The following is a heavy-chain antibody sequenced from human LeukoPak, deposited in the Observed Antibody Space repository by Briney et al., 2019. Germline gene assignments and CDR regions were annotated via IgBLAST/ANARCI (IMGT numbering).Heavy chain of an antibody. D-gene: IGHD3-22*01. CDR3: ARYKGYYDSSETDY. CDR1: AYTFTSNY. V-gene: IGHV1-46*03. Sequence: ASVKLCCKASAYTFTSNYMHWVRHAPGQGLEWKGIINPSGGSTSYAQKFQGRVTMTRATSTSTVYMELSSLRSKDTDLYACARYKGYYDSSETDYWGQGTLVTVSS. J-gene: IGHJ4*02. CDR2: INPSGGST.